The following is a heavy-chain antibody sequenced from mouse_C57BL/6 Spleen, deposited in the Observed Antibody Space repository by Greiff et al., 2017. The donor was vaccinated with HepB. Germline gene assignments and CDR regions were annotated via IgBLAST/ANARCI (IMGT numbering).Heavy chain of an antibody. J-gene: IGHJ2*01. D-gene: IGHD4-1*02. Sequence: EVQLQESGAELVRPGASVKLSCTASGFNIKDDYMHWVKQRPEQGLEWIGWIDPENGDTEYASKFQGKATITADTSSNTAYLQLSSLTSEDTAVYYCTTGSTGTVYWGQGTTLTVSS. CDR1: GFNIKDDY. CDR3: TTGSTGTVY. CDR2: IDPENGDT. V-gene: IGHV14-4*01.